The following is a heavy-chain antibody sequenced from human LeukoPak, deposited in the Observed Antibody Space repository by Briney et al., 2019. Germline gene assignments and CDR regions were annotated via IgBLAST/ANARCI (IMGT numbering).Heavy chain of an antibody. J-gene: IGHJ3*02. V-gene: IGHV3-7*01. D-gene: IGHD2-15*01. CDR1: GFTFSNYW. CDR2: IKPSGSEK. CDR3: ARSGAASDSFDI. Sequence: GGSLRLSCEGSGFTFSNYWMTWVRQAPEKGLEWVANIKPSGSEKHYADSVEGRFTISRDNAKNSLYLQMNSLRTEDTAVYYCARSGAASDSFDIWGQGTMVTVSS.